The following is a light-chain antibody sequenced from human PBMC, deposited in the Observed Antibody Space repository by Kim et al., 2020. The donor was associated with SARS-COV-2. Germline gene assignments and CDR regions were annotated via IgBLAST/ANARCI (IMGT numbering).Light chain of an antibody. Sequence: ATISCKSSHGVLTSNNRNSVAWYQKKPGQPPKLIIYWASTRESGVPDRFCGSGSGTDFTLIINSLQAEDVAIYYCQQYYSLPLTFGQGTRLEIK. V-gene: IGKV4-1*01. CDR2: WAS. CDR3: QQYYSLPLT. CDR1: HGVLTSNNRNS. J-gene: IGKJ5*01.